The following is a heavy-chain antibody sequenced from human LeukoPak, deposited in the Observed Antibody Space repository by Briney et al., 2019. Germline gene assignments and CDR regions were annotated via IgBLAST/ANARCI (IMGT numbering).Heavy chain of an antibody. CDR1: GGSISSYS. CDR2: IYTSGST. CDR3: ARVSSWSPGYYMDV. V-gene: IGHV4-4*07. Sequence: SETLSLTCTVSGGSISSYSWSWIRQPAGKGLECIGRIYTSGSTNYNPSLKSRVTMSVDTSKNQFSLKLSSVTAADTAVYYCARVSSWSPGYYMDVWGKGTTVTVSS. J-gene: IGHJ6*03. D-gene: IGHD6-13*01.